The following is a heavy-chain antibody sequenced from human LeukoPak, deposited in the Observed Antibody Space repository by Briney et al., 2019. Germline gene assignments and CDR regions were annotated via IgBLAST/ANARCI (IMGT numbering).Heavy chain of an antibody. V-gene: IGHV4-4*07. CDR1: GGSISSYY. Sequence: SETLSLTCTVSGGSISSYYWSWVRQPAGKGLEWIGRIYTSGSTNYNPSLKSRLTMSVDTSKSQFSLKLSSVTAADTAIHYCARGRIAAVASTYYFDYWGQGTLVTVSS. J-gene: IGHJ4*02. CDR3: ARGRIAAVASTYYFDY. D-gene: IGHD6-13*01. CDR2: IYTSGST.